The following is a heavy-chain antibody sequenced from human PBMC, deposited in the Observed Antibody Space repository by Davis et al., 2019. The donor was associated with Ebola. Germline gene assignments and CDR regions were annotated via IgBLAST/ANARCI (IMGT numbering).Heavy chain of an antibody. V-gene: IGHV6-1*01. Sequence: HSQTLSLTCAISGDSVSSAGWNWIRKSPSSGLEWLGRTYYKSKWYNGYAESVKSRINISPDTAKNQFSLHLNSVTPEDTAVYYCARGWLRSGLDVWGKGAAVIVSS. CDR2: TYYKSKWYN. D-gene: IGHD5-12*01. CDR1: GDSVSSAG. CDR3: ARGWLRSGLDV. J-gene: IGHJ6*04.